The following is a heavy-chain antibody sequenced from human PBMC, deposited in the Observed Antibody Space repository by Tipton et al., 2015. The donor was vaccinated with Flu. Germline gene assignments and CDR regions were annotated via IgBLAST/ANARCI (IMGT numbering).Heavy chain of an antibody. CDR1: GYTFTGHY. J-gene: IGHJ1*01. D-gene: IGHD6-19*01. CDR3: GRDPPYDSGGWRGGYVQH. CDR2: IHPNRGGT. Sequence: QLVQSGAEAKKPGASVKVSCKASGYTFTGHYMHWVRQAPGQRLEWMGWIHPNRGGTNNAQKFQCRVTMTRDTSIITAYMERSRLRYDDTAVYYWGRDPPYDSGGWRGGYVQHWGRGPL. V-gene: IGHV1-2*02.